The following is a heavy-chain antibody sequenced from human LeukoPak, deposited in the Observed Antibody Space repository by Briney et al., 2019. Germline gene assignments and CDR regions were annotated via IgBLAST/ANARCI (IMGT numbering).Heavy chain of an antibody. CDR3: ARDRSDSGDYVPLDY. V-gene: IGHV1-18*01. CDR1: GYTFTSCG. CDR2: ISAYNGNT. D-gene: IGHD4-17*01. Sequence: ASVKVSCKASGYTFTSCGISWVRQAPGQGLEWMGWISAYNGNTNYAQKLQGRVTMTTDTSTSTAYMELRSLRSDDTAVYYCARDRSDSGDYVPLDYWGQGTLVTVSS. J-gene: IGHJ4*02.